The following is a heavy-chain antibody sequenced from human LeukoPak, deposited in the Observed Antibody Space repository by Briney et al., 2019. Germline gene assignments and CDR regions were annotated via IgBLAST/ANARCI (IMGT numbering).Heavy chain of an antibody. Sequence: GGSLRLSCAASGFTFSDYYMSWIRQAPGKGLEWISYISSSGSAMYYADSVKGRFTIPRDNAKNSLYLQMNSLRAEDTAVYYCARDQGAVDNFFDYWGQGTLVTVSS. V-gene: IGHV3-11*01. D-gene: IGHD2-2*01. J-gene: IGHJ4*02. CDR2: ISSSGSAM. CDR1: GFTFSDYY. CDR3: ARDQGAVDNFFDY.